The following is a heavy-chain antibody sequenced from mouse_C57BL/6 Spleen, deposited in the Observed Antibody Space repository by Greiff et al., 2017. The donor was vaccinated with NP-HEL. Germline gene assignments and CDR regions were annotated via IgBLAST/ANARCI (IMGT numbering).Heavy chain of an antibody. J-gene: IGHJ2*01. Sequence: QVQLKQPGAELVKPGASVKLSCKASGYTFTSYWMQWVKQRPGQGLEWIGEIDPSDNYTNYNQDFKGKATLTVDTSSSTAYMQLSSLTSEDSAVYYCARRDYFDYWGQGTTLTVSS. CDR2: IDPSDNYT. V-gene: IGHV1-50*01. CDR1: GYTFTSYW. CDR3: ARRDYFDY.